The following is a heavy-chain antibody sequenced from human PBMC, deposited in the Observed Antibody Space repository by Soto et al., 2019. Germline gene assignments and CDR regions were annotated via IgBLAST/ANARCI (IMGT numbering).Heavy chain of an antibody. CDR3: ATRTITLPH. D-gene: IGHD5-12*01. V-gene: IGHV3-66*01. J-gene: IGHJ4*02. CDR2: IYSGGTT. CDR1: RFAVSDNY. Sequence: EVNLVESGGGLVQPGGSLRLSCAASRFAVSDNYMSWVRQAPGKGLEFVSLIYSGGTTSYADSVKGRFTISRDNSKNTLYLQMNNLRAEDTAVYYCATRTITLPHWGQGTLVTVSS.